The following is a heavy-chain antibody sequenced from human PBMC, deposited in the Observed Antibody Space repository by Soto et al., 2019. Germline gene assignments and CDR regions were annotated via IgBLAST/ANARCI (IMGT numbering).Heavy chain of an antibody. CDR2: IFYLGSS. J-gene: IGHJ5*02. Sequence: SETQSLTCTVSGDSIISSDFYWGWVRQPPGKGLEWIGSIFYLGSSYYNPSLKSRVTMSVDTSKNQFSLRLRSVTAADTALYFCARHSLALRKNNWFDPWGQGSMVTVSS. V-gene: IGHV4-39*01. CDR1: GDSIISSDFY. D-gene: IGHD3-3*02. CDR3: ARHSLALRKNNWFDP.